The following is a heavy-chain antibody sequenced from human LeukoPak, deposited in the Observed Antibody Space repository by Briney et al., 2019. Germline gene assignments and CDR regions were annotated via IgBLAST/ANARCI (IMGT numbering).Heavy chain of an antibody. CDR2: INPSGGST. CDR3: AREGADTARFRYYYYYMDV. V-gene: IGHV1-46*01. J-gene: IGHJ6*03. D-gene: IGHD5-18*01. Sequence: GASVKVSCKASGYTFTSYYMHWVRQAPGQGLEWMGIINPSGGSTSYAQKFQGRVTMTRDMSTSTVYMELSSLRSEDTAVYYCAREGADTARFRYYYYYMDVGGKGTTVTVSS. CDR1: GYTFTSYY.